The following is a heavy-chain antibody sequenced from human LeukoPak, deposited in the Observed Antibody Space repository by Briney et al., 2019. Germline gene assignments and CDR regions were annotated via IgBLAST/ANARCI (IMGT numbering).Heavy chain of an antibody. Sequence: ASVKVSCKASGYTFTSYYMHWVRQAPGQGLEWMGIINPSGGSTSYAQKFQGRVTFTADESTSTAYMELSSLRSEDTAVYYCASSGYYDSSAYPYYYYGMDVWGQGATVTVSS. V-gene: IGHV1-46*01. J-gene: IGHJ6*02. CDR1: GYTFTSYY. CDR3: ASSGYYDSSAYPYYYYGMDV. CDR2: INPSGGST. D-gene: IGHD3-22*01.